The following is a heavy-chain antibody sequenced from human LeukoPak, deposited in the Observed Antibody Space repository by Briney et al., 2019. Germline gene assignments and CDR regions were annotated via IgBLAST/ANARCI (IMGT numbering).Heavy chain of an antibody. D-gene: IGHD6-6*01. J-gene: IGHJ4*02. CDR2: IYYTGST. CDR3: ARHRAYSSSSPFDY. V-gene: IGHV4-59*08. CDR1: GGSISSLY. Sequence: SETLSLTCSVSGGSISSLYWSWIRRPPGKGLEWIGYIYYTGSTNYNPSLKSRVTMFVDMSKNQFSLRLSSVTAADTAVYYCARHRAYSSSSPFDYWGQGTLVTVSS.